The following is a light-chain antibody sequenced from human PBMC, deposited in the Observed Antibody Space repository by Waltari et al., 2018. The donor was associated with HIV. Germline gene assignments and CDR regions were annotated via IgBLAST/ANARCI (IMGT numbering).Light chain of an antibody. J-gene: IGKJ2*01. CDR2: EAS. CDR1: QDISKW. CDR3: QRADSFPRA. Sequence: DFQMTQSPSSVAASVGYRVTITCRASQDISKWLAWYQQKPGKAPNLLIYEASRLQRGVPSRFSGSGSGTDFTLTINSLQPEDFATYYCQRADSFPRAFGQGTKVEIK. V-gene: IGKV1-12*01.